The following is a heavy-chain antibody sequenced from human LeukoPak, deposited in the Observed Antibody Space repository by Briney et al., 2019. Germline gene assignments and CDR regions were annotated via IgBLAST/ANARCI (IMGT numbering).Heavy chain of an antibody. CDR2: IRYDGSNK. D-gene: IGHD4-17*01. J-gene: IGHJ4*02. V-gene: IGHV3-30*02. CDR3: AKSLEYGDYSPPFDY. Sequence: GGSLRLSCAASGFTFSSYGMHWVRQAPGKGLEWVAFIRYDGSNKYYADSVKGRFTISRDNAKNSLYLQMNSLRAEDTALYYCAKSLEYGDYSPPFDYWGQGTLVTVSS. CDR1: GFTFSSYG.